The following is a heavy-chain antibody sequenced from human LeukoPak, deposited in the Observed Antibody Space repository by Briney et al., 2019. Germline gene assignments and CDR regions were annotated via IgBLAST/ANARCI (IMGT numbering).Heavy chain of an antibody. D-gene: IGHD3-22*01. V-gene: IGHV4-59*08. J-gene: IGHJ4*02. CDR1: GGSISSYY. CDR2: IYYSGST. Sequence: SETLSLTCTVSGGSISSYYWSWIRQPPGRGLEWIGYIYYSGSTNYNPSLKSRVTISVDTSKNQFSLKLSSVTAADTAVYYCARSQGPTMMGYWGQGTLVTVSS. CDR3: ARSQGPTMMGY.